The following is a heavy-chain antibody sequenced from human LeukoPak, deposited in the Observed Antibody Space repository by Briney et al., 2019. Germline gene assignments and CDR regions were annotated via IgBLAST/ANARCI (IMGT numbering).Heavy chain of an antibody. V-gene: IGHV1-2*02. CDR1: GYTFTGYY. D-gene: IGHD2-2*01. CDR2: INPNSGGT. CDR3: AVRGCSSTSCYLGYAFDI. Sequence: ASVKVSCKASGYTFTGYYMHWVRQAPGHGLEWMGWINPNSGGTNYAQKFQGRVTMTRDTSISTAYMELSRLRSDDTAVYYCAVRGCSSTSCYLGYAFDIWGQGTMVTVSS. J-gene: IGHJ3*02.